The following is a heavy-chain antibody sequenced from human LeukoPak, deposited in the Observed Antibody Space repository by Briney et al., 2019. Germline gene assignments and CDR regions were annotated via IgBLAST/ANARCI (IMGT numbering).Heavy chain of an antibody. V-gene: IGHV3-30-3*01. CDR1: GFTFSSYA. CDR3: AREQDIVVVPAGIDP. CDR2: ISYDGSNK. D-gene: IGHD2-2*01. J-gene: IGHJ5*02. Sequence: PGRSLRLSCAASGFTFSSYAMHWVRQAPGKGLEWVAVISYDGSNKYYADSVKGRFTISRDNSKNTLYLQMNSLRAEDRAVYYCAREQDIVVVPAGIDPWGQGTLVTVSS.